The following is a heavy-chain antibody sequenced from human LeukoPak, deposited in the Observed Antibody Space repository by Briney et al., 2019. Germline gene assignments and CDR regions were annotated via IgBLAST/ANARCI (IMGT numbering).Heavy chain of an antibody. CDR2: VSYRGNT. CDR1: GGSVSSSGYY. V-gene: IGHV4-39*07. Sequence: PSETLSLTCTVSGGSVSSSGYYWGWIRQPPGNGLEWIGSVSYRGNTYNNPSLKSRATISIDTSKNQFSLKLSSVTAADTAVYYCARSLARFGAESGWFDPWGQGTLVTVSS. J-gene: IGHJ5*02. CDR3: ARSLARFGAESGWFDP. D-gene: IGHD3-10*01.